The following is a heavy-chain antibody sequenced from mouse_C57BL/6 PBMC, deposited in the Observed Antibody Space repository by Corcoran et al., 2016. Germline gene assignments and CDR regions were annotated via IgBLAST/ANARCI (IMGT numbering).Heavy chain of an antibody. V-gene: IGHV1-26*01. D-gene: IGHD2-5*01. CDR3: AGLELSYDSNCVFDF. CDR2: INPNNGGT. Sequence: EVQLQQSGPELVKPGASVKISCKASGYTFTDYYMNWVKQSHGKSLEWIGDINPNNGGTSYNQKFKGKATLTVDKSSSTAYMELSSLTSEDSASYDCAGLELSYDSNCVFDFWGQGTTLTVSS. J-gene: IGHJ2*01. CDR1: GYTFTDYY.